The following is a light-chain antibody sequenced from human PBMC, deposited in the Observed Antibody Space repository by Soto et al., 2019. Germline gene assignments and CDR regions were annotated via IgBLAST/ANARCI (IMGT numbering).Light chain of an antibody. CDR2: DAI. CDR1: QSVSSN. V-gene: IGKV3-15*01. CDR3: PQFHYWPRT. Sequence: GVTLSLATLSVYTGERATLSCRASQSVSSNLAWYQQKPGQTPRLLIYDAIIRAPDVPARFSGSWSGTEFTLTITSLQSEDFAVYYCPQFHYWPRTFGQGTKVDI. J-gene: IGKJ1*01.